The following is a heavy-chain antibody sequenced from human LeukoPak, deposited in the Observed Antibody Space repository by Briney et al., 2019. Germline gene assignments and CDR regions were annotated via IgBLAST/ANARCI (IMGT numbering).Heavy chain of an antibody. CDR1: GFTFSSYW. D-gene: IGHD3-22*01. J-gene: IGHJ3*02. Sequence: GGSLRLSCAASGFTFSSYWMSWVRQAPGKGLEWVANIKQDGSETKYVDSVKGRFTISRDNARNSLYLQMNSLRAEDTAVYYCARDMYYYDSSGYYAFDAFDIWGQGTMVTVSS. V-gene: IGHV3-7*01. CDR3: ARDMYYYDSSGYYAFDAFDI. CDR2: IKQDGSET.